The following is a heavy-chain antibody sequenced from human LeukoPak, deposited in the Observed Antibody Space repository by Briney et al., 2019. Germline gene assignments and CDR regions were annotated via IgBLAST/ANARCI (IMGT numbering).Heavy chain of an antibody. V-gene: IGHV3-23*01. Sequence: GGSLRLSCAASGFTFSSYVMRWVRQAPGKGLEWVSAISGRGGSTYYADSVKGRFTISRDNSNNTLWLHMNSLGAEDAAVYYCASSYGDYYYFDYWGQGTLVTVSS. D-gene: IGHD4-17*01. J-gene: IGHJ4*02. CDR1: GFTFSSYV. CDR3: ASSYGDYYYFDY. CDR2: ISGRGGST.